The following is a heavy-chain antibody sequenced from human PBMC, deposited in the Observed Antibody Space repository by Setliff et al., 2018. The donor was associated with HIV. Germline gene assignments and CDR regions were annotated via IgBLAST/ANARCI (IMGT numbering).Heavy chain of an antibody. CDR3: AYSGRQLRGPYFDF. CDR1: GLSLSTSGVG. V-gene: IGHV2-5*01. D-gene: IGHD1-1*01. J-gene: IGHJ4*02. Sequence: SGPTLVNPTQTLTLTCTFSGLSLSTSGVGVGWIRQSPGKALEWLAFSYWNNNKHYSTSLKSRLTVTKDNSKNRVVFTMTNMDPVDTATYYCAYSGRQLRGPYFDFWGQGTPVTVSS. CDR2: SYWNNNK.